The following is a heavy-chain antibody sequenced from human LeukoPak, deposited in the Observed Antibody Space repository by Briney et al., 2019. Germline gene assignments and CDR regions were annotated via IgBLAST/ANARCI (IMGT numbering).Heavy chain of an antibody. V-gene: IGHV4-34*01. Sequence: TSETLSLTCAVYGGSFSGYYWSWIRQPPGRGLEWIGEINHSGSTNYNPSLKSRVTISVDTSKNQFPLKLSSVTAADTAVYYCARVYPGYSYGSGNAFDIWGQGTMVTVSS. CDR3: ARVYPGYSYGSGNAFDI. CDR2: INHSGST. J-gene: IGHJ3*02. D-gene: IGHD5-18*01. CDR1: GGSFSGYY.